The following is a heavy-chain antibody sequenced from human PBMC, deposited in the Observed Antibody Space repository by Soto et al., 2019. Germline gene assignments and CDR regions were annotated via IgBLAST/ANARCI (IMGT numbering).Heavy chain of an antibody. Sequence: EVQLVESGGGLGKPGGSLSISCAASGFMFSNYNMNWVRQAPGKGLEWVSSISSRSSSIYYADSVKGRCTISIDNAKNALYLQLSRLRAEDTAVYYGARDARYCSGVVCYEAYGMDVWGLGTTVTVSS. J-gene: IGHJ6*02. CDR2: ISSRSSSI. V-gene: IGHV3-21*06. D-gene: IGHD2-8*02. CDR1: GFMFSNYN. CDR3: ARDARYCSGVVCYEAYGMDV.